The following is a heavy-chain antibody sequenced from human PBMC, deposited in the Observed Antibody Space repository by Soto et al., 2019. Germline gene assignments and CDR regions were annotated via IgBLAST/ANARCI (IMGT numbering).Heavy chain of an antibody. CDR3: ARGRPSSYSSSTRNYYYGMDV. CDR1: GGSFSGYY. J-gene: IGHJ6*02. Sequence: SETLSLTCAVYGGSFSGYYWSWIRQPPGKGLEWIGEINHSGSTNYNPSLKSRVTISVDTSKNQFSLKLSSVTAADTAVYYCARGRPSSYSSSTRNYYYGMDVWGQGTTVTVS. V-gene: IGHV4-34*01. D-gene: IGHD6-13*01. CDR2: INHSGST.